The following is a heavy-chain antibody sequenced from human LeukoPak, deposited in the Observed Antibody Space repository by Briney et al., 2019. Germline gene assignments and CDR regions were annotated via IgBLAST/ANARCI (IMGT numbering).Heavy chain of an antibody. D-gene: IGHD2-2*02. Sequence: ASVKVSCEASGYTFTSYYMHWVRQAPGQGLEWMGIINPSGGSTSYAQKFQGRVTMTRDTSTSTVYMELSSLRSEDTAVYYCARVGYCSSTSCYKAYSFDYWGQGTLVTVSS. CDR3: ARVGYCSSTSCYKAYSFDY. V-gene: IGHV1-46*01. CDR1: GYTFTSYY. J-gene: IGHJ4*02. CDR2: INPSGGST.